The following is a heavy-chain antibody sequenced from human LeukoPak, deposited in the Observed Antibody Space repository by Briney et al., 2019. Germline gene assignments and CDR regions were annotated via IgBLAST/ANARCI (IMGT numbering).Heavy chain of an antibody. J-gene: IGHJ4*02. V-gene: IGHV1-2*02. D-gene: IGHD3-3*01. CDR3: ARAPGDFWSGYYMNPKYYFDY. CDR1: GYTFTGYY. Sequence: ASVKVSCKASGYTFTGYYMHWVRQAPGQGLEWMGWINPNSGGTNYAQKFQGRVTMTRDTSISTAYMELSRLRSDDTAVYYCARAPGDFWSGYYMNPKYYFDYWGQGTLVTVPS. CDR2: INPNSGGT.